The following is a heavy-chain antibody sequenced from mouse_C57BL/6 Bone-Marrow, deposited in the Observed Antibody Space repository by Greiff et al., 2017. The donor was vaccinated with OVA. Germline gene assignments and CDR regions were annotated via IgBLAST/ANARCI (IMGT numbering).Heavy chain of an antibody. Sequence: VQLQQSGPELVKPGASVKISCKASGYSFTGYYMNWVKQSPEKSLEWIGEINPSTGGTTYNQKFKAKATLTVDKSSITAYMQLKSLTSEDSAVYYCAITGFDYWGQGTTLTVSS. D-gene: IGHD4-1*01. J-gene: IGHJ2*01. CDR3: AITGFDY. V-gene: IGHV1-42*01. CDR2: INPSTGGT. CDR1: GYSFTGYY.